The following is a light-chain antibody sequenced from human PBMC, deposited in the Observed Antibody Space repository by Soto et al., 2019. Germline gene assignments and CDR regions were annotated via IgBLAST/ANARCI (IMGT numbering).Light chain of an antibody. V-gene: IGKV3-11*01. J-gene: IGKJ5*01. CDR3: QQYNNWPFS. Sequence: EIVLTQSQATLSLSPGERATLSCRASQSVKTFLVWYQQRPGQAPRLLIYDVSIRATGVPARFSGTGSETDFTLTISGLQSEDSAVYFCQQYNNWPFSFGQRTRLEI. CDR1: QSVKTF. CDR2: DVS.